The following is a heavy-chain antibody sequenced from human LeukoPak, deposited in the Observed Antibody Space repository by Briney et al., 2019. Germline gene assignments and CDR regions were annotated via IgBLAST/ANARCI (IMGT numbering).Heavy chain of an antibody. D-gene: IGHD3-22*01. J-gene: IGHJ2*01. CDR1: GGSISSYY. V-gene: IGHV4-59*01. Sequence: SETLSLTCTVSGGSISSYYWSWIRQPPGKGLEWIGYIYYSGSTNYNPSLKSRASISVDTSKNQFSLKLSSVTAADTAVYYCARDYYDSRRYFDLWGRGTLVTVSS. CDR3: ARDYYDSRRYFDL. CDR2: IYYSGST.